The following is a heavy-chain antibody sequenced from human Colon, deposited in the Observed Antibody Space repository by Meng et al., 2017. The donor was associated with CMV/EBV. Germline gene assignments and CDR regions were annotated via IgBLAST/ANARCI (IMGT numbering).Heavy chain of an antibody. J-gene: IGHJ4*02. D-gene: IGHD3-10*01. CDR3: ASSVRGVIFRLRVDPFDY. CDR2: ISGSSSYI. Sequence: GESLKISCAASGFTFSSYSMNWVRQAPGKGLEWVSSISGSSSYIYYADSVKGRFTISRDNAKNSLYLQMNSLRAEDTAVYYWASSVRGVIFRLRVDPFDYWGQGTLVTVSS. CDR1: GFTFSSYS. V-gene: IGHV3-21*01.